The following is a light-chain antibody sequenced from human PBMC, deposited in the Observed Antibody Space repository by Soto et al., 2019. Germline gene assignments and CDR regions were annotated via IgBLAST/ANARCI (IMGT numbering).Light chain of an antibody. CDR3: CSYAGSSTHVV. J-gene: IGLJ2*01. CDR1: SSDVGSYNL. Sequence: QPVLTQPASVSGSPGQSITISCTGTSSDVGSYNLVSWYQQHPGKAPKLMIYEDSKRPSGVSNRFSGSKSGNTASLTISGLQAEDEADYYCCSYAGSSTHVVFGGGTKLTVL. CDR2: EDS. V-gene: IGLV2-23*01.